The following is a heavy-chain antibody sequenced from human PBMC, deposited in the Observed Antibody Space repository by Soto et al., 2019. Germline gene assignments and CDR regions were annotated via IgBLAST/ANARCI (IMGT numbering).Heavy chain of an antibody. J-gene: IGHJ6*02. D-gene: IGHD3-9*01. CDR2: INHSGST. V-gene: IGHV4-34*01. CDR3: ARLPYYDILTGGYYYYGMDV. CDR1: GGSFSGYY. Sequence: QVQLQQWGAGLLKPSETLSLTCAVYGGSFSGYYWSWIRQPPGKGLEWIGEINHSGSTNYNPSLKSRVTKSVDSSKNQFSLKLSSVTAADTAVYYCARLPYYDILTGGYYYYGMDVWGQGTTVTVSS.